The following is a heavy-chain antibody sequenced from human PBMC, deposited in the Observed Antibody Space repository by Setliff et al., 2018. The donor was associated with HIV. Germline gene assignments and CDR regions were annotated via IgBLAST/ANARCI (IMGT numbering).Heavy chain of an antibody. V-gene: IGHV3-30-3*02. CDR1: GFTFSTYA. CDR2: ISYDGSNK. Sequence: PGGSLRLSCAASGFTFSTYAMHWVRQAPGKGLEWVAVISYDGSNKYYADSVKGRFTISRDNSKNTLYLQMNSLRAEDTAVYYCAKFHGSGSSYYFDYWGQGTLVTVSS. D-gene: IGHD3-10*01. J-gene: IGHJ4*02. CDR3: AKFHGSGSSYYFDY.